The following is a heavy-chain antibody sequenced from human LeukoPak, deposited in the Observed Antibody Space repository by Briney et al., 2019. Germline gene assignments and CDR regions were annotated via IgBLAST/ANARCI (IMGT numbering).Heavy chain of an antibody. CDR3: AKNGDSDFDY. D-gene: IGHD3-10*01. CDR1: GFTFSSYG. V-gene: IGHV3-30*18. Sequence: GGSLRLSCAASGFTFSSYGMHWVRQAPGKGLEWVAVISYDGSNKYYADSVKGRFTISRDNSKNTLYLQMNSLRAEDTAVYYCAKNGDSDFDYWGQGTLATVSS. CDR2: ISYDGSNK. J-gene: IGHJ4*02.